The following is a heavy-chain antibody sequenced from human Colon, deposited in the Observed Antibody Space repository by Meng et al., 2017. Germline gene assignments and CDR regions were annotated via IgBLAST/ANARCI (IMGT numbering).Heavy chain of an antibody. CDR2: IHHGGTT. V-gene: IGHV4-4*02. CDR3: ARIDYGGNGIEKYFFNY. CDR1: GGSISSNYW. Sequence: LKGSGPGLVQPSGTLSLTCAVAGGSISSNYWWSWVRPSTKKGLEWIGEIHHGGTTNYNPSLKSRVTISVDTSNNQFSLKLSSVTAADTAVYYCARIDYGGNGIEKYFFNYWGQGTLVTVSS. D-gene: IGHD4-23*01. J-gene: IGHJ4*02.